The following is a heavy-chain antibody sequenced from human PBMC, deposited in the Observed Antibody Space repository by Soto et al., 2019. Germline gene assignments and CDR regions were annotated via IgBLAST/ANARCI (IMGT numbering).Heavy chain of an antibody. CDR2: VIGSGSRT. CDR3: ARDRGVARGWFDP. J-gene: IGHJ5*02. CDR1: GFTFTSYA. D-gene: IGHD5-12*01. V-gene: IGHV3-23*01. Sequence: EVQLLESGGGLVQPGGSLRLSCAASGFTFTSYAMAWVRQAPGKGLEWVSVVIGSGSRTYYADSVKDRFTISRDNFKNTVYLQMNVLGAEDTAVYYCARDRGVARGWFDPWGRGTLVTVSS.